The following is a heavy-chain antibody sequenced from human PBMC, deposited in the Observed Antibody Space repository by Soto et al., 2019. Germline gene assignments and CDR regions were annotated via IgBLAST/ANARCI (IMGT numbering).Heavy chain of an antibody. CDR3: ARAGFRAAAGWFDP. CDR1: GGSFSGYY. V-gene: IGHV4-34*01. J-gene: IGHJ5*02. CDR2: TKHSGST. Sequence: LSLTCAVYGGSFSGYYWSWIRQPPGKGLEWIGGTKHSGSTNYNPSLKSRVTISVDTSKNQFSLKLSSVTAADTAVYYCARAGFRAAAGWFDPWGQGTLVTVSS. D-gene: IGHD3-10*01.